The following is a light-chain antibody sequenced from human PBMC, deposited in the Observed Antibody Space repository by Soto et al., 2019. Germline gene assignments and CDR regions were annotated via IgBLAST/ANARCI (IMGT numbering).Light chain of an antibody. CDR1: QSVSSSY. CDR3: QQYGSSPLT. V-gene: IGKV3-20*01. Sequence: EIVLTQSPGTLSLSAGERATLSCRASQSVSSSYLAWYQQKPGQAPRLLIYGASSRATGIPDRFSGSGSGXXXXXXXXXXXPXDFAVYYCQQYGSSPLTFGGGTKVEIK. J-gene: IGKJ4*01. CDR2: GAS.